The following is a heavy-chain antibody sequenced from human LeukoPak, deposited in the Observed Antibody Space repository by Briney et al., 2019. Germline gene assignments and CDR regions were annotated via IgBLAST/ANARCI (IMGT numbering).Heavy chain of an antibody. CDR3: ARDLYSSGWYGGGY. J-gene: IGHJ4*02. CDR1: GFTFSGYG. V-gene: IGHV3-33*01. D-gene: IGHD6-19*01. CDR2: IWHDGSNK. Sequence: GGSLRLSCAASGFTFSGYGMHWVRQAPGKGLEWVAVIWHDGSNKYYADSVKGRFTISRDNSKNTLYLQMNSLRAEDTAVYYCARDLYSSGWYGGGYWGQGTLVTVSS.